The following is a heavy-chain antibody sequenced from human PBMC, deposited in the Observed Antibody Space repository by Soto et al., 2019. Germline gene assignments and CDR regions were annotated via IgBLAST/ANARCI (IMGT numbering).Heavy chain of an antibody. J-gene: IGHJ4*02. CDR2: LYSDGRT. V-gene: IGHV3-53*02. CDR3: ARCSGWYGQCYFDC. D-gene: IGHD6-13*01. Sequence: DVQLVETGGGLIQPGGSLRLSCAASGFIVSSSYMSWVRQAPGKGLEWVSVLYSDGRTYYADSVKGRFTISGDNSKNTLYLQMNSLSAEDTAVYYCARCSGWYGQCYFDCWGQGTLVTVSS. CDR1: GFIVSSSY.